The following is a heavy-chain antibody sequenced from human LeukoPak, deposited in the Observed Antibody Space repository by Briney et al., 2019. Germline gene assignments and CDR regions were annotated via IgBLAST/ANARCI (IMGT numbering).Heavy chain of an antibody. V-gene: IGHV4-59*08. CDR1: VPYLNSYY. J-gene: IGHJ4*01. Sequence: PSDPVSLLCTVSVPYLNSYYWSWIRQPQGKGLEWIGHNYNSGSPRYNPSLKRRIPISVDKSNNQFSLNLSSVTVADTAVYYCASHTAGHGSGYWAHGILVTVSS. CDR2: NYNSGSP. CDR3: ASHTAGHGSGY. D-gene: IGHD5-24*01.